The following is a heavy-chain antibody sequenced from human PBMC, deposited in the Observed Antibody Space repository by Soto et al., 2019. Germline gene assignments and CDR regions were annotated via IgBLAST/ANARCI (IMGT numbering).Heavy chain of an antibody. J-gene: IGHJ6*02. Sequence: QVQLVQSGAELKKPGSSVKVSCKASGGTFTSHTIIAWVRQAPGQGPEWMGRIIPTLDIVDYAQKFQDRVTFTADKPTSTAYMELRSLISEDTAVYYCARDERGYNYVSDYGLDVWGQGTSVTVSS. CDR3: ARDERGYNYVSDYGLDV. CDR2: IIPTLDIV. CDR1: GGTFTSHT. D-gene: IGHD5-18*01. V-gene: IGHV1-69*08.